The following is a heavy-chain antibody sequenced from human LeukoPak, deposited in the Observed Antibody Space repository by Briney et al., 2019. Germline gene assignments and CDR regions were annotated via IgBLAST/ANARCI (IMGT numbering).Heavy chain of an antibody. D-gene: IGHD5-12*01. Sequence: HSGGSLRLSCAASGFTFSNYWMSWVRQAPGKGLEWVSGISGSGGSTYYADSVRGRFTISRDNSKNTLYLQMSSLRAEDTAVYYCAKRESPWNAFDIWGQGTMVTVSS. J-gene: IGHJ3*02. V-gene: IGHV3-23*01. CDR3: AKRESPWNAFDI. CDR2: ISGSGGST. CDR1: GFTFSNYW.